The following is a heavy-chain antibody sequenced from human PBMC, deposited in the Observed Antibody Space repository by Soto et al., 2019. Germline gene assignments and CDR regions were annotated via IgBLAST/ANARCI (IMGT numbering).Heavy chain of an antibody. J-gene: IGHJ3*02. CDR3: ARGAGSYFRRVVGAFDI. Sequence: PGGSLRLSCTASGFSFSSYWMSWVRQAPGKGLEWVANIKQDGSEKYYVDSVKGRFTISRDNAKNSLYLRMNSLRAEDTAVYYCARGAGSYFRRVVGAFDIWGQGTMVTVS. CDR2: IKQDGSEK. CDR1: GFSFSSYW. D-gene: IGHD3-10*01. V-gene: IGHV3-7*04.